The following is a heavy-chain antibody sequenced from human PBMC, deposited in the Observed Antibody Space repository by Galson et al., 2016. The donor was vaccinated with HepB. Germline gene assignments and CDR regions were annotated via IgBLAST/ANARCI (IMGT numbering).Heavy chain of an antibody. V-gene: IGHV3-33*01. J-gene: IGHJ4*02. CDR1: GFTFSSHG. Sequence: SLRLSCAASGFTFSSHGMHWVRQAPGKGLEWVAVIWYDGSNKYYADSVKGRFTVSRDNSKNTLYLQMNSLRAEDTAVYYCARGSDYDILTVFWGYNFDYWGQGTLVTVSS. CDR2: IWYDGSNK. D-gene: IGHD3-9*01. CDR3: ARGSDYDILTVFWGYNFDY.